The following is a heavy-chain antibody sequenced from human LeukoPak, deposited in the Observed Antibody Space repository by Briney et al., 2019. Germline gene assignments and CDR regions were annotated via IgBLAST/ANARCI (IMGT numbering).Heavy chain of an antibody. J-gene: IGHJ6*02. V-gene: IGHV1-46*01. CDR2: INPSGGST. CDR1: GYTFTSYY. CDR3: ARGSQYYDFWSGYPYYYYYGMDV. D-gene: IGHD3-3*01. Sequence: ASVKVSCKASGYTFTSYYMHWVRQAPGQGLEWMGIINPSGGSTSYAQKFQGRVTMTRNTSISTAYMELSSLRSEDTAVYYCARGSQYYDFWSGYPYYYYYGMDVWGQGTTVTVSS.